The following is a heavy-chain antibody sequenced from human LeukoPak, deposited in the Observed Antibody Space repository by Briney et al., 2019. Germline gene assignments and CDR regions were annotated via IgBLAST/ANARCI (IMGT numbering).Heavy chain of an antibody. D-gene: IGHD5-24*01. J-gene: IGHJ4*02. V-gene: IGHV3-15*07. CDR1: GFTFSNAW. Sequence: GGSLRFSCAASGFTFSNAWMNWVRQAPGKGLEWVGRIKSKTDGGTTDYAAPVKGRFTISRDDSKNTLYLQMNSLKTEDTAVYYCTTSYLNGWLQLAIFDYWGQGTLVTVSS. CDR2: IKSKTDGGTT. CDR3: TTSYLNGWLQLAIFDY.